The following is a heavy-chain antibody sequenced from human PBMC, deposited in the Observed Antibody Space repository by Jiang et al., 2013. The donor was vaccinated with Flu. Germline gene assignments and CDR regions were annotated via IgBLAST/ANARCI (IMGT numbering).Heavy chain of an antibody. Sequence: QLVESGAEVKNPGASVKVSCKASGYVFRSYGITWVRQAPGQGLEWMGWIAPYNDETEYAQKMQGRVTMTRGTSTSTAYMELRDLRSDDTAVYFCARFCSANSCPRGWFAPWGQGTLVTVSS. D-gene: IGHD2-15*01. CDR3: ARFCSANSCPRGWFAP. J-gene: IGHJ5*02. CDR2: IAPYNDET. V-gene: IGHV1-18*01. CDR1: GYVFRSYG.